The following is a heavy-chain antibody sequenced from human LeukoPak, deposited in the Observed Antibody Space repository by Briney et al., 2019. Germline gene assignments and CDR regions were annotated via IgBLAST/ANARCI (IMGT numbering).Heavy chain of an antibody. Sequence: GGSLRLSCAASGFTFSNAWMGWVRQAPGKGLEWVGRIKSKTDGGTTDYAAPVKGRFTISRDDSKNTLYLQMNSLKTEDTAVYYCTTDRTYTVRGASDYWGQGTLVTVSS. CDR3: TTDRTYTVRGASDY. CDR2: IKSKTDGGTT. V-gene: IGHV3-15*01. D-gene: IGHD3-10*01. CDR1: GFTFSNAW. J-gene: IGHJ4*02.